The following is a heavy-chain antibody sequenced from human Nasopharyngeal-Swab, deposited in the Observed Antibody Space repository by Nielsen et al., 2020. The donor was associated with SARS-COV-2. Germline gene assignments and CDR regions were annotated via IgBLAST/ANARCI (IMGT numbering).Heavy chain of an antibody. J-gene: IGHJ6*03. CDR2: INHSGST. D-gene: IGHD2-2*01. V-gene: IGHV4-34*01. Sequence: WIRQPPGKGLGWIGEINHSGSTNYNPSLKSRVTISVDTSKNQFSLKLSSVTAADTAVYYCARDTIGYCSSTSCYQYYYYYMDVWGKGTTVTVSS. CDR3: ARDTIGYCSSTSCYQYYYYYMDV.